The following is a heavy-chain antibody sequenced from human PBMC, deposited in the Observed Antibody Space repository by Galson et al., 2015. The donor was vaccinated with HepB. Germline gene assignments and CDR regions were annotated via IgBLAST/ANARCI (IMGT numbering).Heavy chain of an antibody. Sequence: SVKVSCKASGYTFTSYAMHWVRQAPGQRLEWMGWINAGNGNTKYSQKFQGRVTITRDTSASTAYMELSSLRSEDTAVYYCARGTYSGSYYYYYYMDVWGKGTTVTVSS. CDR2: INAGNGNT. V-gene: IGHV1-3*01. CDR3: ARGTYSGSYYYYYYMDV. D-gene: IGHD1-26*01. CDR1: GYTFTSYA. J-gene: IGHJ6*03.